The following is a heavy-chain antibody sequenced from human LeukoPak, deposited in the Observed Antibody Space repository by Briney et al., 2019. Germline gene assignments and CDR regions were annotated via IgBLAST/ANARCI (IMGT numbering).Heavy chain of an antibody. CDR2: IYTSGST. V-gene: IGHV4-4*07. CDR1: GGSISSYY. CDR3: ARSKSYDFWSGYHFGGYYYMDV. D-gene: IGHD3-3*01. Sequence: SETLSLTCTVSGGSISSYYWSWIRQPAGKGLEWIGRIYTSGSTNYNPSLKSRVTMSVDTSKNQFSLKLSSVTAADTAVYYCARSKSYDFWSGYHFGGYYYMDVWGKGTTVTVSS. J-gene: IGHJ6*03.